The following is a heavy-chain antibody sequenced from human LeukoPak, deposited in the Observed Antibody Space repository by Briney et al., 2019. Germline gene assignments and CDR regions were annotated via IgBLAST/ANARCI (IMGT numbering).Heavy chain of an antibody. CDR1: GFTFSNYG. J-gene: IGHJ4*02. CDR2: ISGSGGST. CDR3: ARALVVINIFDY. V-gene: IGHV3-23*01. Sequence: GGSLRLSCAASGFTFSNYGMSWVRQAPGKGLEWVSGISGSGGSTYYADSVKGRFTISRDNSKNTLYLQMNSLRAEDTAVYYCARALVVINIFDYWGQGTLVTVFS. D-gene: IGHD3-22*01.